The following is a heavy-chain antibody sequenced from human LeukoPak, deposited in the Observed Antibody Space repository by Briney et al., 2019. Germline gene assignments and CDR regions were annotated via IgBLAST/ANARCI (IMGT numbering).Heavy chain of an antibody. CDR1: GYTFTSYG. D-gene: IGHD3-3*01. CDR2: ISAYNGNT. J-gene: IGHJ4*02. CDR3: ARYYDFWSGYSKYYFDY. V-gene: IGHV1-18*01. Sequence: ASVKVSCKASGYTFTSYGISWVQQAPGQGLEWMGWISAYNGNTNYAQKLQGRVTMTTDTSTSTAYMELRSLRSDDTAVYYCARYYDFWSGYSKYYFDYWGQGTLVTVSS.